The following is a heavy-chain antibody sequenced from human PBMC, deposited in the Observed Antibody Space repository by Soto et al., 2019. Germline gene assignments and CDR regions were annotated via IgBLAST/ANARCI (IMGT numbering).Heavy chain of an antibody. J-gene: IGHJ5*02. CDR3: AKSLDIHYKNWFDP. V-gene: IGHV3-23*01. CDR2: ISDTGTRT. CDR1: GFTFSSAA. Sequence: QILESGGSLVQPWGSLRLSCVAAGFTFSSAAMNWVRQAPGKGLEWVSIISDTGTRTHYADSVKGRFTISRDNSKNTLYLDMNSLRAEDTAVYYCAKSLDIHYKNWFDPWGQGTLVTVSS. D-gene: IGHD4-4*01.